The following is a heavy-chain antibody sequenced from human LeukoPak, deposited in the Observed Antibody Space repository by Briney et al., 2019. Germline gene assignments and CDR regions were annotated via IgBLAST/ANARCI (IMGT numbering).Heavy chain of an antibody. CDR2: IGPTGSDR. CDR3: ATETNGRHYDF. J-gene: IGHJ4*02. V-gene: IGHV3-21*06. D-gene: IGHD1-14*01. Sequence: GGSLRLSCTASGLTFSTSGFNWVRQAPGKGLEWVASIGPTGSDRYHADSIKGRFTISRDNANNFLYLQMNSLRAEDTAVYYCATETNGRHYDFWGQGTLLTVSS. CDR1: GLTFSTSG.